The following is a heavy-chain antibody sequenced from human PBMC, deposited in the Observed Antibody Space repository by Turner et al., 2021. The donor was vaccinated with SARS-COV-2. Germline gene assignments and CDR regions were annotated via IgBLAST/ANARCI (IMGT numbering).Heavy chain of an antibody. CDR1: GGSISSTS. D-gene: IGHD3-10*01. V-gene: IGHV4-4*08. CDR2: FYKSSNI. J-gene: IGHJ6*02. CDR3: ARYQGSVSCYDHGMDV. Sequence: QVQLQASAPGLVKPSETLSLTCTVSGGSISSTSWCWVRQSPGQGLGRIGYFYKSSNINYNPTHRSRVTTSVDTTKNQLSMMLSSVTAADTDVYYGARYQGSVSCYDHGMDVWGQGTAVIVSS.